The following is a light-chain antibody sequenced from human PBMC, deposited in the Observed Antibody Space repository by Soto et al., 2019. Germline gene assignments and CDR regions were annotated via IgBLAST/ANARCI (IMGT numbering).Light chain of an antibody. Sequence: IEVPRSANSLRSCGGASDSITCRASQGISNYLAWYQQKPGKFPKLLIYAASTLQSGVPSRFSGSGSGTDFTLTISSLQPEDVATYYCQKYNSALWTFGQGTKVDIK. J-gene: IGKJ1*01. CDR2: AAS. CDR3: QKYNSALWT. V-gene: IGKV1-27*01. CDR1: QGISNY.